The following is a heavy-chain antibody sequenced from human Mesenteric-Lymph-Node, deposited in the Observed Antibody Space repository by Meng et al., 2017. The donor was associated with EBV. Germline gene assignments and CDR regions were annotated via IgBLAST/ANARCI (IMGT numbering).Heavy chain of an antibody. Sequence: QVQVVQSGPEVKKPXASVKVSCKASGYTFIKYGITWVRQAPGQGLEWMGWVNSYSGDTNYAQNFQGRVTMTTVTSTNTAYMELRSLRSDDTAVYYCAREGPDRAVENWCQGTLVTVSS. J-gene: IGHJ4*02. CDR1: GYTFIKYG. CDR3: AREGPDRAVEN. V-gene: IGHV1-18*01. D-gene: IGHD6-19*01. CDR2: VNSYSGDT.